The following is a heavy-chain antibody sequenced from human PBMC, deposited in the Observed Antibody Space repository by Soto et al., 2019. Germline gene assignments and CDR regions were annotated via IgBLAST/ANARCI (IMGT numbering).Heavy chain of an antibody. D-gene: IGHD3-22*01. Sequence: QVQLQESGPGLVKPSQTLSLTCTVSGGSISSGGYYWSWIRQHPGKGLEWIEYIYYSGSTYYNPSLKSRVTISVDTSKNQFSLKLSSVTAADTAVYYCARGVPMIVVFITSGAFDIWGQGTMVTVSS. CDR1: GGSISSGGYY. J-gene: IGHJ3*02. CDR2: IYYSGST. CDR3: ARGVPMIVVFITSGAFDI. V-gene: IGHV4-31*03.